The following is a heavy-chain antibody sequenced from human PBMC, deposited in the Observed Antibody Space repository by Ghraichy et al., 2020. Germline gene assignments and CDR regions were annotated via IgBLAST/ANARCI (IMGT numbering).Heavy chain of an antibody. CDR2: IYYSGST. Sequence: SQTLSLTCTVSGGSISSSSYYWGWIRQPPGKGLEWIGSIYYSGSTYYNPSLKSRVTISVDTSKNQFSLKLSSVTAADTAVYYCARHKYYYGPVDYWGQGTLVTVSS. CDR1: GGSISSSSYY. D-gene: IGHD3-10*01. CDR3: ARHKYYYGPVDY. V-gene: IGHV4-39*01. J-gene: IGHJ4*02.